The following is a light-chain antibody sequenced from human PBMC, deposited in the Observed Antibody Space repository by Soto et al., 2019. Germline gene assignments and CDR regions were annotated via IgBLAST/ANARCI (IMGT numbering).Light chain of an antibody. V-gene: IGLV2-14*03. Sequence: QSALTQPASVSGSPGQSISISCTGTSSDVGGYSHVSWYQQHPGKAPKVMIYDVSNRPSGVSSRFSGSKSGNTAFLTISGLQAEDVADFYCSAFTRSNTYVCGTGTNVAVL. J-gene: IGLJ1*01. CDR3: SAFTRSNTYV. CDR1: SSDVGGYSH. CDR2: DVS.